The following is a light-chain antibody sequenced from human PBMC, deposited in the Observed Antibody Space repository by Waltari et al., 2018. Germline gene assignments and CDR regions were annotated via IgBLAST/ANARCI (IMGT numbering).Light chain of an antibody. J-gene: IGKJ1*01. CDR1: QSVSSNF. CDR3: QQYGSFWT. CDR2: GAS. Sequence: DIVLTQSPGTLSLSPGERATLSCRASQSVSSNFLAWYQQKPGQAPRLLIYGASSRATGIPDRFSGSGSGTDFTLTISRLEPEDFAVYYCQQYGSFWTFGQGTKVEIK. V-gene: IGKV3-20*01.